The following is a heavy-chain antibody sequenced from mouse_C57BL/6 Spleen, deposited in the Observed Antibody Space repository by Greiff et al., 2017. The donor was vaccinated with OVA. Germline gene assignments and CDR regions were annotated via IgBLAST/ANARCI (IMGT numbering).Heavy chain of an antibody. Sequence: QVQLQQSGPELVKPGASVKISCKASGYAFSSSWMNWVKQRPGKGLEWIGRIYPGDGDTNYNGKFKGKATLTADKSSSTAYMQLSSLTSEDSAVYFCARSEDSSWFAYWGQGTLVTVSA. CDR3: ARSEDSSWFAY. V-gene: IGHV1-82*01. CDR1: GYAFSSSW. J-gene: IGHJ3*01. CDR2: IYPGDGDT.